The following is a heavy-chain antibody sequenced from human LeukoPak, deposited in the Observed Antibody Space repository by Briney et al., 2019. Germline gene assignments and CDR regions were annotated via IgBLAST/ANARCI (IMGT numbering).Heavy chain of an antibody. Sequence: GGSPRLSCAASGFTFSSYGMHWVRQAPGKGLEWVAVIWYGGSNKYYADSVKGRFTISRDNSKNTLYLQMNSLRAEDTAVYYCAKDQGPLYYYDSSGYSQTALDYWGQGTLVTVSS. D-gene: IGHD3-22*01. CDR2: IWYGGSNK. J-gene: IGHJ4*02. CDR3: AKDQGPLYYYDSSGYSQTALDY. V-gene: IGHV3-30*02. CDR1: GFTFSSYG.